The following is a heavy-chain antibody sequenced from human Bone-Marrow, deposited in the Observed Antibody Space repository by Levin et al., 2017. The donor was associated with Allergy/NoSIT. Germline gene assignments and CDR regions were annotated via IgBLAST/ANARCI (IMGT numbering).Heavy chain of an antibody. Sequence: GGSLRLSCAASGFTFNSYDMHWVRHATGKGLEWVSSLGSAGDTYYPGSVKGRFTISRENAKNALYLQMNSLRAGDTAVYYCVRSDEGGMDVWGQGTTVTVSS. J-gene: IGHJ6*02. V-gene: IGHV3-13*01. CDR3: VRSDEGGMDV. CDR2: LGSAGDT. CDR1: GFTFNSYD.